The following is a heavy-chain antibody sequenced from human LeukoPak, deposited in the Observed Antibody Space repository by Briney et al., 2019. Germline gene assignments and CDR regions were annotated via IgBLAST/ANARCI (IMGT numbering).Heavy chain of an antibody. Sequence: SETLSLTCTVSGGSISSYYWGWIRQPPGKGLEWIGSIYYSGSTYYNPSLKSRVTISVDTSKNQFSLKLSSVTAADTAVYYCARHSTGSYQPAFDYWGQGTLVTVSS. D-gene: IGHD1-26*01. CDR1: GGSISSYY. J-gene: IGHJ4*02. CDR3: ARHSTGSYQPAFDY. CDR2: IYYSGST. V-gene: IGHV4-39*01.